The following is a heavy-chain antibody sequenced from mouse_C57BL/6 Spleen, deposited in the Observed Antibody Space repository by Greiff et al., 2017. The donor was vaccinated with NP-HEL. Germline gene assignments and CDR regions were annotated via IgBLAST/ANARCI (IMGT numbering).Heavy chain of an antibody. D-gene: IGHD2-4*01. J-gene: IGHJ3*01. Sequence: VQLKQSGPELVKPGASVKISCKASGYTFTDYYMNWVKQSHGKSLEWIGDINPNNGGTSYNQKFKGKATLTVDKSSSTAYMELRSLTSEDSAVYYCARSYYDYDVWAYWGQGTLVTVSA. V-gene: IGHV1-26*01. CDR1: GYTFTDYY. CDR2: INPNNGGT. CDR3: ARSYYDYDVWAY.